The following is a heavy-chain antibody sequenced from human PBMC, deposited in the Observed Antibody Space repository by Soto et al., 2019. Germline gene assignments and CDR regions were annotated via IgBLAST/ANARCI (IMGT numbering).Heavy chain of an antibody. CDR2: ISGSGGST. D-gene: IGHD5-18*01. CDR3: AKGRIQLWRRAFDY. J-gene: IGHJ4*02. Sequence: GGSLRLSCAASGFTFDDYTMHWVRQAPGKGLEWVSAISGSGGSTYYADSVKGRFTISRDNSKNTLYLQMNSLRAEDTAVYYCAKGRIQLWRRAFDYWGQGTLVTVSS. V-gene: IGHV3-23*01. CDR1: GFTFDDYT.